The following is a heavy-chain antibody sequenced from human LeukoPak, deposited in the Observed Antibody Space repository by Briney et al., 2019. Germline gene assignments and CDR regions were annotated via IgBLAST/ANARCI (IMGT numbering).Heavy chain of an antibody. CDR3: ARDLGMGAFDI. J-gene: IGHJ3*02. CDR2: TRNKANSYTT. V-gene: IGHV3-72*01. D-gene: IGHD7-27*01. CDR1: GFTFSDHY. Sequence: PGGSLRLSCAASGFTFSDHYMDWVRQAPGKGLVWVGRTRNKANSYTTEYAASVKGRFTISRDDSKNSLYLQMNSLKTEDTAVYYCARDLGMGAFDIWGQGTMVTVSS.